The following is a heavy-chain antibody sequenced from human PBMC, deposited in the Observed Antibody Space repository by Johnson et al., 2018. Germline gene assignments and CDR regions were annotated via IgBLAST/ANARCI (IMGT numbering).Heavy chain of an antibody. Sequence: VQLVQSGGGLVQPGGSLRLSCVASGFNFRTDGMSWVRQAPGKGLEWVSVISGNGLRAYYADSVKGRFTISRDNSKNTLYLQMNSLTADDTAVYYCVRCLWQLPAGAGYFYRWGQGTLVTVSS. CDR1: GFNFRTDG. D-gene: IGHD1-1*01. J-gene: IGHJ1*01. CDR2: ISGNGLRA. V-gene: IGHV3-23*04. CDR3: VRCLWQLPAGAGYFYR.